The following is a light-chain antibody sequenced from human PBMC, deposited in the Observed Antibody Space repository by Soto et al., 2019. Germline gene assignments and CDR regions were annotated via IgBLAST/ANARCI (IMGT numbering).Light chain of an antibody. CDR1: SSDVGGYNY. Sequence: QSALTQPASVSGSPGQSITISCAGTSSDVGGYNYVSWFRQYPGKAPQLMIYDVNLRPSGVSNRFSGSKSGNTASLTISGLQAEDEAEYYCNSSTSSSIHVLFGGGTKLTVL. V-gene: IGLV2-14*03. J-gene: IGLJ2*01. CDR3: NSSTSSSIHVL. CDR2: DVN.